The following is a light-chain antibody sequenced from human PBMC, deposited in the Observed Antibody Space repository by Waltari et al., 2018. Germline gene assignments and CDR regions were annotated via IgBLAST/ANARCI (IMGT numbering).Light chain of an antibody. Sequence: QSVVTQPPSASGTPGQRVTISCSGSSSNIGSNTVNWYQQLPGTAPRLLIYSNDQRPSGVPDRFSGSKSGTSASLAISGLQSDDETDYYCAAWDDSLKGCVFGGGTKLSVL. J-gene: IGLJ3*02. CDR2: SND. V-gene: IGLV1-44*01. CDR1: SSNIGSNT. CDR3: AAWDDSLKGCV.